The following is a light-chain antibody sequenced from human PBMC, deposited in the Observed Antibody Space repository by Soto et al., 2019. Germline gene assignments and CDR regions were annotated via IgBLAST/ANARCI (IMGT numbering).Light chain of an antibody. CDR1: GSNIGSNN. CDR3: ASWDDSVNGLV. Sequence: QSVLTQPPSAAGTPGQRVTISCSGSGSNIGSNNVEWYQHLPGTAPKLLIYSNNQGPSGVPDRFSGSKSGTSASLAISGLQSEDEADYYCASWDDSVNGLVIGGGTKVTVL. CDR2: SNN. J-gene: IGLJ3*02. V-gene: IGLV1-44*01.